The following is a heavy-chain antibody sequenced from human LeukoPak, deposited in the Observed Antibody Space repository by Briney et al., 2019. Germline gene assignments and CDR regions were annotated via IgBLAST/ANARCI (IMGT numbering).Heavy chain of an antibody. J-gene: IGHJ4*02. CDR1: GFTFDDYA. CDR3: AKDPPPDSSSWYYFDY. CDR2: ISWNSGSI. V-gene: IGHV3-9*01. Sequence: GRSLRLSCAASGFTFDDYAMHWVRQAPGKGLEWVSGISWNSGSIGYADSVKGRFTISRDNAKNSLYLQMDSLRAEDTALYYCAKDPPPDSSSWYYFDYWGQGTLVTVSS. D-gene: IGHD6-13*01.